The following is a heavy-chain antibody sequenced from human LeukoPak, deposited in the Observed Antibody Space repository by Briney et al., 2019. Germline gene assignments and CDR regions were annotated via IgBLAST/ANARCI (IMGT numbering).Heavy chain of an antibody. CDR2: ISTGTTYI. D-gene: IGHD5-12*01. V-gene: IGHV3-21*01. CDR1: GFTFTYYD. J-gene: IGHJ4*02. CDR3: VRYMNQYSAYPDY. Sequence: PGGSLRLSCVTSGFTFTYYDMHWVRQAPGKGLEWVSSISTGTTYIHYADSVKGRFTISRDNSARSLYLQMNSLRVEDTAVYYCVRYMNQYSAYPDYWGQGTLVSVSS.